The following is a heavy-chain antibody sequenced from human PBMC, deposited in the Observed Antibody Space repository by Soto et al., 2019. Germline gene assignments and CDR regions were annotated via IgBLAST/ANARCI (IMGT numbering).Heavy chain of an antibody. D-gene: IGHD3-22*01. J-gene: IGHJ6*02. Sequence: PSETLSLTCTASGGSISSSTYYWGWIRQPPGKGLEWIGDVSYGGSTYYNPSLKSRVTISVETSKSQFSLKLSSVTAADTAVYYCAGGDYYHSSGYYFYYHTMDVWGQGTTVTVSS. CDR3: AGGDYYHSSGYYFYYHTMDV. CDR2: VSYGGST. CDR1: GGSISSSTYY. V-gene: IGHV4-39*01.